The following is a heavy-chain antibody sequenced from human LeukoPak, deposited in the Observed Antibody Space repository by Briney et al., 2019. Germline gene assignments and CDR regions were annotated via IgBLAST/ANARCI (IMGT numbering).Heavy chain of an antibody. Sequence: ASVKVSCKSSGYTFTNNYMRWVRQAPGQGLEWMGIINPSGGSTNYAQKFQGRVTMTRDTSTSTVYMELSSLRPEDTAVYYCARAVGIVVVVVATLDYWGQGALVTVSS. CDR3: ARAVGIVVVVVATLDY. J-gene: IGHJ4*02. CDR1: GYTFTNNY. D-gene: IGHD2-15*01. CDR2: INPSGGST. V-gene: IGHV1-46*01.